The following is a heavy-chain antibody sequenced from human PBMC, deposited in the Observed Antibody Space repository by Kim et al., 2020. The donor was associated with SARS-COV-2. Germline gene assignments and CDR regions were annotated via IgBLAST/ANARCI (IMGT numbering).Heavy chain of an antibody. V-gene: IGHV4-39*07. D-gene: IGHD2-2*01. Sequence: SLQRRVTHSVDTSKNQFSLKLTSVTAADTAVYYCARYCSSSSCHYFDYWGQGTLVTVSS. J-gene: IGHJ4*02. CDR3: ARYCSSSSCHYFDY.